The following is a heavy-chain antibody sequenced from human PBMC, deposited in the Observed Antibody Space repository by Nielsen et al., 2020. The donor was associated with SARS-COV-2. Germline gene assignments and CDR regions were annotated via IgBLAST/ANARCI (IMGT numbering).Heavy chain of an antibody. J-gene: IGHJ6*02. V-gene: IGHV3-30*03. CDR3: ARHTLRYGSGSYYYYYGMDV. CDR2: ISYDGSNK. Sequence: WIRQPPGKGLEWVAVISYDGSNKYYADSVKGRFTISRDNSKNTLYLQMNSLRAEDTAVYYCARHTLRYGSGSYYYYYGMDVWGQGTTVTVSS. D-gene: IGHD3-10*01.